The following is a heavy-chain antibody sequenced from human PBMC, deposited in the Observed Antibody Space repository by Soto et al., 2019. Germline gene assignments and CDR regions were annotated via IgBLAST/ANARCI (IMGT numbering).Heavy chain of an antibody. CDR1: GYTFTSYA. J-gene: IGHJ4*02. D-gene: IGHD2-21*02. CDR2: INAGNGNT. Sequence: QVQLVQSGAEEKKPGASVKVSCKASGYTFTSYAIHWVRQAPGQRLEWMGWINAGNGNTKYSQKFQGRVTITRDTSASTAYMELSSLRSEDTAVYDCARSIVVVTALDYWGQGTLVTVSS. V-gene: IGHV1-3*05. CDR3: ARSIVVVTALDY.